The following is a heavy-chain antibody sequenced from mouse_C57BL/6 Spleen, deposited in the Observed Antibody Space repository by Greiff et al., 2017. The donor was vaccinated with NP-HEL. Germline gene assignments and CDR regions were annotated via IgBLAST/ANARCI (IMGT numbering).Heavy chain of an antibody. V-gene: IGHV5-16*01. Sequence: EVKLVESEGGLVQPGSSMKLSCTASGFTFSDYYMAWVRQVPEKGLEWVATINYDGSSTYYLDSLKSRFIISRDNAKNILYLQMSSLKSEDTATYYGARRGYYVYFDVWGTGTTVTVSS. D-gene: IGHD2-3*01. CDR3: ARRGYYVYFDV. J-gene: IGHJ1*03. CDR2: INYDGSST. CDR1: GFTFSDYY.